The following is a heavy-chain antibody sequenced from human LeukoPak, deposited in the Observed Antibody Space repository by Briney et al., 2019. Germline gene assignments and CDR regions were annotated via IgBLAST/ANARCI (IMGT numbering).Heavy chain of an antibody. Sequence: SVKVSCKASGGTFSSYAISWVRQAPGQGLEWMGRIIPILGIANYAQKFQGRVTITADKSTSTAYMELSSPRSEDTAVYYCARDHSGYDPFDYWGQGTLVTVSS. V-gene: IGHV1-69*04. CDR1: GGTFSSYA. J-gene: IGHJ4*02. CDR3: ARDHSGYDPFDY. D-gene: IGHD5-12*01. CDR2: IIPILGIA.